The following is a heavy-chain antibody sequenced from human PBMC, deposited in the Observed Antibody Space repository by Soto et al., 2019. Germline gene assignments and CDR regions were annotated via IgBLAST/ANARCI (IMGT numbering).Heavy chain of an antibody. CDR1: GGTFSSYA. J-gene: IGHJ5*02. Sequence: QVQLVQSGAEVKKPGSSVKVSCKASGGTFSSYAISWVRQAPGQGLEWMGGIIPIFGTANYAQQFQGRVTITADESTSTAYMELSSLRSENTAVYYCAREDYYGSGSYYWFVPWGQGTLVTVSS. D-gene: IGHD3-10*01. V-gene: IGHV1-69*01. CDR2: IIPIFGTA. CDR3: AREDYYGSGSYYWFVP.